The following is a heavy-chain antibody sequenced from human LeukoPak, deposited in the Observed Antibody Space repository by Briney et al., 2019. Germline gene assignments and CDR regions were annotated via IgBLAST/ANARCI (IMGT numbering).Heavy chain of an antibody. J-gene: IGHJ4*02. D-gene: IGHD3-3*01. CDR2: MNPISGNT. CDR1: GYTFSSYD. Sequence: ASVKVSCKASGYTFSSYDINWVRQATGQGLEWTGWMNPISGNTGYAQKFQGRVTITRDNSINTAYMDLTNLRSEDTAVYYCARGQSGRRFLADYWGQGTLVTVSS. CDR3: ARGQSGRRFLADY. V-gene: IGHV1-8*01.